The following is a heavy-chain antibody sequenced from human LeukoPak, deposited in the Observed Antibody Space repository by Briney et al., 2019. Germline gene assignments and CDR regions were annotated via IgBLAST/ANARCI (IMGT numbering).Heavy chain of an antibody. CDR3: ATGAIVFDF. D-gene: IGHD3-22*01. Sequence: GASVKVSCKVSGYTLTELPIHWVRQAPGKGLEWMGGFDPDDGETVYAQMFQGRVTMTEDTSSDTASMELSSLRSEDTAVYYCATGAIVFDFWGQGTLVTVSS. J-gene: IGHJ4*02. CDR1: GYTLTELP. CDR2: FDPDDGET. V-gene: IGHV1-24*01.